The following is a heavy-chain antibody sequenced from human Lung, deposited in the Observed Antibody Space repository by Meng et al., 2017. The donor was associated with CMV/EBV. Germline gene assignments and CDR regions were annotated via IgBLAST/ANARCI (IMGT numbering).Heavy chain of an antibody. V-gene: IGHV3-74*01. CDR1: GFTFSSYW. D-gene: IGHD3-22*01. J-gene: IGHJ4*02. CDR3: ARAADLYDYYDSSGYYGY. Sequence: GGSXRLXCAASGFTFSSYWMHWVRQAPGKGLVWVSRINSDGSSTSYADSVKGRFTISRDNAKNTLYLQMNSLRAEDTAVYYCARAADLYDYYDSSGYYGYWXQGTXVTVSS. CDR2: INSDGSST.